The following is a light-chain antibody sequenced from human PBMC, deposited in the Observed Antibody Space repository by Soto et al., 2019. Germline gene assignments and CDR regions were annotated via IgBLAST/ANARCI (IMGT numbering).Light chain of an antibody. J-gene: IGKJ3*01. CDR1: QSISNY. V-gene: IGKV1-39*01. Sequence: DIQMTQSPSSLSASVGDRVTITCRASQSISNYLNWYQQKPGKAPKLLIYGASSLQSGVPSRFTGGGSGTDFTLTISSLQPEDFAAYYCQNSYRAPLTFGPGTKVDIK. CDR2: GAS. CDR3: QNSYRAPLT.